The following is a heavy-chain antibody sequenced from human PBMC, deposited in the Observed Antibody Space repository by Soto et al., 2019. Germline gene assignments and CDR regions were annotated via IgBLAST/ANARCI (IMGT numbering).Heavy chain of an antibody. V-gene: IGHV3-23*01. CDR2: VSPSGSNT. CDR3: ARRDSSGWYSLDY. D-gene: IGHD6-19*01. CDR1: GFIFSNYP. Sequence: HPGGSLRLSCAVSGFIFSNYPMSWVRQAPGKGLEWVSSVSPSGSNTYYGDSVKGRFTMSRDNSENRLHLQMDSLRAEDTAVYFCARRDSSGWYSLDYWGQGTLVTVSS. J-gene: IGHJ4*02.